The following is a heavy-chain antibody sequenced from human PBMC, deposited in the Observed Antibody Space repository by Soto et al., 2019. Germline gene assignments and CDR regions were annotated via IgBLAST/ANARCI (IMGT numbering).Heavy chain of an antibody. CDR1: GYTFTSYG. CDR3: ARARITMVRGATQATYYFDY. CDR2: ISAYNGNT. Sequence: GASVKVSCKASGYTFTSYGISWVRQAPGQGLEWMGWISAYNGNTNYAQKLQGRVTMTTDTSTSTAYMELRSLRSDDTAVYYCARARITMVRGATQATYYFDYWGQGTLVTVSS. D-gene: IGHD3-10*01. V-gene: IGHV1-18*01. J-gene: IGHJ4*02.